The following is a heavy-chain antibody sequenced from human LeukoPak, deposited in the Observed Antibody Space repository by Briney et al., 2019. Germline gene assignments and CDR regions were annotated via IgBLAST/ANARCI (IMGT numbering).Heavy chain of an antibody. CDR1: GYTFSGYS. J-gene: IGHJ5*02. V-gene: IGHV1-2*02. CDR2: IDPNSGAK. CDR3: ARHLDYYDRSLSGWFDP. Sequence: ASVKVSCMASGYTFSGYSMHWVRPAPGQGVEWVGWIDPNSGAKNYAQKFQARVTMTRDTSISTAYMELSSLISDDTAVEYCARHLDYYDRSLSGWFDPWGEGTLVTVPS. D-gene: IGHD3-22*01.